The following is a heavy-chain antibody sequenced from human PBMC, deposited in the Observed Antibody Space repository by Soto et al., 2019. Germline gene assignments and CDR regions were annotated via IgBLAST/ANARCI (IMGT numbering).Heavy chain of an antibody. V-gene: IGHV4-59*08. J-gene: IGHJ4*02. CDR2: FYNSGST. CDR1: GGSISSYY. CDR3: ARHHDS. Sequence: QVQLQESGPGLVKPSETLSLTCTVSGGSISSYYWCWIRQPPGKGLEWIGYFYNSGSTNYNPSLKSRVTISVDTSKNQFSQKVSPVNAADSAVYYCARHHDSWGQGTLVTVSS.